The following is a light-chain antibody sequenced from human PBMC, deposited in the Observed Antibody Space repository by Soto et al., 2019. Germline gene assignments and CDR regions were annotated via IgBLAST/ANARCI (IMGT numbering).Light chain of an antibody. V-gene: IGKV3-20*01. J-gene: IGKJ1*01. CDR3: QQYGSSRWT. Sequence: EIVLTQSPGTLSLSPGERATLSCRASQSVSSIYLAWYQQKPGQAPRLLIYGASSRATGIPYRFTGSGSGTDFTLTISRLEPEDFAVYYCQQYGSSRWTFGKGTKVAI. CDR1: QSVSSIY. CDR2: GAS.